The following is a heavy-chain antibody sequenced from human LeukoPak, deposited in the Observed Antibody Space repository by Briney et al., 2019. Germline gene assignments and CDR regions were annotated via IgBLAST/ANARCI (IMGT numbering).Heavy chain of an antibody. V-gene: IGHV6-1*01. CDR2: TYYRSKWYN. J-gene: IGHJ5*01. D-gene: IGHD2-8*01. Sequence: SQTLSLTCAISGDSVSINSASWNWIRQSPSRGLEWLGMTYYRSKWYNDYAESVKSRITINPDTSRNQFSLQLNSVTPEDTAVYYCARDQGWDCTNGVCYTSRWLDSWGQGTLVSVSS. CDR1: GDSVSINSAS. CDR3: ARDQGWDCTNGVCYTSRWLDS.